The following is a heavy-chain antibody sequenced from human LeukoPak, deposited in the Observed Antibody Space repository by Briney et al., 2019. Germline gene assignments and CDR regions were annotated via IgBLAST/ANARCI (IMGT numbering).Heavy chain of an antibody. CDR3: ARRGADILTGSYYFDY. CDR1: GGSISSYY. CDR2: IYYSGST. D-gene: IGHD3-9*01. V-gene: IGHV4-59*08. Sequence: SETLSLTCTVSGGSISSYYWSWIRQPPGKGLEWIGYIYYSGSTNYNPSLKSRVTISVDTSKNQFSLKLSSVTAADTAVYYCARRGADILTGSYYFDYWGQGTLVTVSS. J-gene: IGHJ4*02.